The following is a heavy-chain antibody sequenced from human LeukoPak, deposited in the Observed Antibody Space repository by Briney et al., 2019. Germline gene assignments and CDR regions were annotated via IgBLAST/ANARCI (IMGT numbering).Heavy chain of an antibody. CDR3: ARTGSLTVTREYNWFDP. Sequence: GGSLRLSCAASGFTFSSYSMKWVRQAPGKGLEWVSSISSSSSYIYYADSVKGRFTISRDNAKNSLYLQMNSLRAEDTAVYYCARTGSLTVTREYNWFDPWGQGTLVTVSS. D-gene: IGHD4-17*01. CDR1: GFTFSSYS. V-gene: IGHV3-21*01. CDR2: ISSSSSYI. J-gene: IGHJ5*02.